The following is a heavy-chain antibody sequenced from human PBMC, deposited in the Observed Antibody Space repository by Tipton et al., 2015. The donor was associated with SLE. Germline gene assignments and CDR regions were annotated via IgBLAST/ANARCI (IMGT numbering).Heavy chain of an antibody. J-gene: IGHJ4*02. D-gene: IGHD6-13*01. V-gene: IGHV4-59*08. CDR1: GGSLSDYY. CDR3: ATVTSSSWFRAFDY. Sequence: GLVKPSETLSLTCGVYGGSLSDYYWTWIRQPPGKGLEWIGNIYYSGSTDYKPSLKSRVSISVDTSKNRVSLKVRSVTAADTAVYYCATVTSSSWFRAFDYWGQGTLVTVSS. CDR2: IYYSGST.